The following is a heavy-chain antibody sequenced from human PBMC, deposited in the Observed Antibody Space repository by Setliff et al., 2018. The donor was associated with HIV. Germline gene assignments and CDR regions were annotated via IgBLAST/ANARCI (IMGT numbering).Heavy chain of an antibody. V-gene: IGHV1-46*01. CDR2: ISPSGGGT. Sequence: GASVKVSCKASGYTFTTYSIYWVRQAPGQGLEWMGIISPSGGGTRDAQKFQGRISMTRDTSTSTVYMELSSLRSEDTAVYYCARGGLLFGMMNYFDSWGQGTLVTVPQ. D-gene: IGHD2-21*02. CDR1: GYTFTTYS. J-gene: IGHJ4*02. CDR3: ARGGLLFGMMNYFDS.